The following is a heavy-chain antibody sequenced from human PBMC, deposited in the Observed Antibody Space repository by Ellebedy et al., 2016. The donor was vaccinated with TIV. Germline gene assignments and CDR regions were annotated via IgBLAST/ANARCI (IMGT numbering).Heavy chain of an antibody. CDR1: GYSFTSYW. D-gene: IGHD2-2*01. J-gene: IGHJ4*02. Sequence: GESLKISXKGSGYSFTSYWIGWVRQMPGKGLEWMGIIYPGDSDTRYSPSFQGRVTISADKSITTAYLQWSSLKASDTAMYYCARRGYCSGTSCYGVDYWGQGTLVTVSS. V-gene: IGHV5-51*01. CDR3: ARRGYCSGTSCYGVDY. CDR2: IYPGDSDT.